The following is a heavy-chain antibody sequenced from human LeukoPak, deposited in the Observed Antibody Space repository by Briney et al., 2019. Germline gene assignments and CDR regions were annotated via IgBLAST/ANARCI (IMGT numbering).Heavy chain of an antibody. CDR2: ISGSGGST. J-gene: IGHJ4*02. CDR1: GFTFSSYG. CDR3: AKDRVLRYFDWLFDLDY. D-gene: IGHD3-9*01. Sequence: GGSLRLSCAASGFTFSSYGMSWVRQAPGKGLEWVSAISGSGGSTYYADSVKGRFTISRDNSKNTLYLQMNSLRAEDTAVYYCAKDRVLRYFDWLFDLDYWGQGTLVTVSS. V-gene: IGHV3-23*01.